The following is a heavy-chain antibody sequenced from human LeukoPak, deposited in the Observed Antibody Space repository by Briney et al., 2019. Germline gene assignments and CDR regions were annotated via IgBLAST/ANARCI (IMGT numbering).Heavy chain of an antibody. V-gene: IGHV3-30*04. CDR3: ARDRDCSRTSCFNAFDV. D-gene: IGHD2-2*01. Sequence: GGSLRLSCAASGFTFSTYEMHWVRQAPGKGLEWVAVISHDGNDQYYGGSVKGRFTISRENSKNALYLQMNSLRLEDTAVYYCARDRDCSRTSCFNAFDVWGQGTMAIVSS. J-gene: IGHJ3*01. CDR2: ISHDGNDQ. CDR1: GFTFSTYE.